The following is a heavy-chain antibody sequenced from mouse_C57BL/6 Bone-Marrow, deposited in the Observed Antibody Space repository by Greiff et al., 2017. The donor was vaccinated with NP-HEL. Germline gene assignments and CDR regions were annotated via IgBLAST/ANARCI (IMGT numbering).Heavy chain of an antibody. CDR3: ARNRDYGSSYLWYFDV. CDR2: IWTGGGT. Sequence: LVAPSQSLSITCTVSGFSLTSYAISWVRQPPGKGLEWLGVIWTGGGTNYNSALKSRLSISKDNSKSQVFLKMNSLQTDDTARYYCARNRDYGSSYLWYFDVWGTGTTVTVSS. V-gene: IGHV2-9-1*01. D-gene: IGHD1-1*01. J-gene: IGHJ1*03. CDR1: GFSLTSYA.